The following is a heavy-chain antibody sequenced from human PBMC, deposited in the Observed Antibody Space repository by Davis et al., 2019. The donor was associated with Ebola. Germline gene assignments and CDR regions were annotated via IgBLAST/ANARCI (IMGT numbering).Heavy chain of an antibody. J-gene: IGHJ4*02. D-gene: IGHD1-1*01. Sequence: GESLKISCAASGFTFSTYSMSWVRRAPGKGLEWVSSISSDSDYIYYADSAKGRFTISRDNAKNSLYLQMNSLRAEDTAVYYCARAQFPTTSDHWGQGTLVTVSS. CDR2: ISSDSDYI. V-gene: IGHV3-21*04. CDR3: ARAQFPTTSDH. CDR1: GFTFSTYS.